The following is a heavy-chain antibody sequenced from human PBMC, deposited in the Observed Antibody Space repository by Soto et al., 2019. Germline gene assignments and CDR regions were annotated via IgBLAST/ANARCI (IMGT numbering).Heavy chain of an antibody. Sequence: GASVKVSCKASGYTFTALYMNWVRQAPGQGLEWMGWVNPNTGLTKYAQKFQGRVIMTRDTSINTAYMELGDLTSDDTAVYYCTTLRLDPWGQGTLVTVSS. CDR1: GYTFTALY. J-gene: IGHJ5*02. D-gene: IGHD3-9*01. V-gene: IGHV1-2*02. CDR2: VNPNTGLT. CDR3: TTLRLDP.